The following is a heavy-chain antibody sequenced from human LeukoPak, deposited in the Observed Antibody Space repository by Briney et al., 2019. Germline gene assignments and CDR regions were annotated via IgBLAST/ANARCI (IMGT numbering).Heavy chain of an antibody. CDR2: INPNSGGT. CDR1: GYTFTGYY. V-gene: IGHV1-2*02. Sequence: AASVKVSCKASGYTFTGYYMHWVRQAPGQGLEWMGWINPNSGGTNYAQKFQGRVTMTRDTSICTAYMELSRLRSDDTAVYYCARGRYSYGYWVGFFDYWGQGTLVTVSS. CDR3: ARGRYSYGYWVGFFDY. D-gene: IGHD5-18*01. J-gene: IGHJ4*02.